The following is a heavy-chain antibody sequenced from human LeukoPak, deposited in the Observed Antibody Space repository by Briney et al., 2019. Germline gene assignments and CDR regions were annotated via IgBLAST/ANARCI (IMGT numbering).Heavy chain of an antibody. CDR2: IYYSGST. Sequence: SETLSLTCTVSGGSISSYYWSWIRQPPGKGLEWIGYIYYSGSTNYNPSLKSRVTISVDTSKNQFSLRLSSVTAADTAVYYCARHSLLKGWLVEFNYFDYWGQGTLVTVSS. V-gene: IGHV4-59*08. CDR1: GGSISSYY. D-gene: IGHD6-19*01. CDR3: ARHSLLKGWLVEFNYFDY. J-gene: IGHJ4*02.